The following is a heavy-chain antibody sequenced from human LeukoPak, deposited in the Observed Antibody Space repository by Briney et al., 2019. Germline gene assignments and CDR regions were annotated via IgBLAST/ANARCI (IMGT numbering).Heavy chain of an antibody. D-gene: IGHD3-16*01. Sequence: SGTLSFTCVVSGDSISSSNWWTWVRQPPGKGLEWIGEIYYTGDTNYNPSLKSRLTISVDKSKNHFSLNLTSVTAADTAVYYCARGWATGSLGYYYYGMDVWGKGTTVIVSS. CDR3: ARGWATGSLGYYYYGMDV. V-gene: IGHV4-4*02. CDR1: GDSISSSNW. CDR2: IYYTGDT. J-gene: IGHJ6*04.